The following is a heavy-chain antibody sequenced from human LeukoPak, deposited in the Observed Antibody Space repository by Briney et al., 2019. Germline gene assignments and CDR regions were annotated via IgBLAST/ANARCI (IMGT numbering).Heavy chain of an antibody. CDR3: ARGENNYGYYYFDY. CDR2: ISSSSSYL. CDR1: GFTFSSYS. V-gene: IGHV3-21*01. J-gene: IGHJ4*02. D-gene: IGHD5-18*01. Sequence: GGSLRLSCAASGFTFSSYSMNWVRQAPGKGLEWVSSISSSSSYLYYADSVKGRFTISRDNDKNSLYLQMNSLRAEDTAVYYCARGENNYGYYYFDYWGQGTLVTVSS.